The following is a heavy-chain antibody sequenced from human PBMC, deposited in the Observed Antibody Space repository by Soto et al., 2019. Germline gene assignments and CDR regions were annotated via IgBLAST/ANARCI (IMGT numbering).Heavy chain of an antibody. CDR3: ASPPMGIAAAGLLNPLYGMDV. Sequence: PGGSLRLSCAVSEFTVSNNYMTWVRQAPGKGLEWVSYISSSGSTIYYADSVKGRFTISRDNAKNSLYLQMNSLRAEDTAVYYCASPPMGIAAAGLLNPLYGMDVWGQGTTVTVS. D-gene: IGHD6-13*01. CDR1: EFTVSNNY. J-gene: IGHJ6*02. CDR2: ISSSGSTI. V-gene: IGHV3-11*04.